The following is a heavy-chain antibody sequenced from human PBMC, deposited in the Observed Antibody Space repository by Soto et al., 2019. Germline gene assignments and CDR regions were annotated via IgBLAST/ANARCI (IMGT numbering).Heavy chain of an antibody. CDR1: GFTFSDYG. Sequence: EVQLVESGGGLVQPGGSLRLSCVVSGFTFSDYGVNWVRQAPGKGLEWVSYISRGSDTIYYADSVKGRFTNSRDNAKNSLFLQMNSLRDEDTALYYCARVYNTWEDDYWGQGTLVTVSS. V-gene: IGHV3-48*02. D-gene: IGHD1-1*01. CDR3: ARVYNTWEDDY. CDR2: ISRGSDTI. J-gene: IGHJ4*02.